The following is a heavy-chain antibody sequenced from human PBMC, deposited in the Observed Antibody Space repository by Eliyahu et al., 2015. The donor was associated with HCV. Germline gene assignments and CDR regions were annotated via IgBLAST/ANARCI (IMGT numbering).Heavy chain of an antibody. CDR3: AREDLVTILGAVSSMHGMDV. V-gene: IGHV1-18*01. CDR2: ISAYTGNT. J-gene: IGHJ6*02. CDR1: GYDFSRDG. Sequence: AQLVQSGAEVKKPGASLKVSCKASGYDFSRDGISWVRQAPGQGLEWMGWISAYTGNTKYAQKFQDRVTMTTDTSTSTAYMELRSLRSDDTARYYCAREDLVTILGAVSSMHGMDVWGQGTTVTVSS. D-gene: IGHD3-3*01.